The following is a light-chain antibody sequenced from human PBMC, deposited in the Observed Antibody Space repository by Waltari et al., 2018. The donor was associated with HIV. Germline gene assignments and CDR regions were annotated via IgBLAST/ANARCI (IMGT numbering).Light chain of an antibody. Sequence: QSVLTQPPSVSGAPGQRVTISCPGSSSNIGAGYDVHWYQQLPGTAPKHLINVNINRPSGVPDRFSDSKSGTSASLAITGLQAEDEADYYCQSYDSSLGGSIFGGGTKLTVL. CDR3: QSYDSSLGGSI. J-gene: IGLJ2*01. V-gene: IGLV1-40*01. CDR2: VNI. CDR1: SSNIGAGYD.